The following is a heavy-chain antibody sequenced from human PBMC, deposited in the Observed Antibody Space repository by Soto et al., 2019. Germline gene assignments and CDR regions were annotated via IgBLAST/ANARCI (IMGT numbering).Heavy chain of an antibody. J-gene: IGHJ4*02. CDR2: IIPILGIA. D-gene: IGHD4-17*01. V-gene: IGHV1-69*04. Sequence: GASVKVSCKASGGTFSSYTISWVRQAPGQGLEWMGRIIPILGIANYAQKFQGRVTITADKSTSTAYMELSSLRSEDTAVYYCAREDGYGDSHFDYWGQGTLVTAPQ. CDR3: AREDGYGDSHFDY. CDR1: GGTFSSYT.